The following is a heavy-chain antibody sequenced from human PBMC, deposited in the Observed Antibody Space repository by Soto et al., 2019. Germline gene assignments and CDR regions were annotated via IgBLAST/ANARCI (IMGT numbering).Heavy chain of an antibody. CDR2: AYYRSKWYN. Sequence: SRTRSLACVISGASVSSNSAAWNWSRQSPSRGLEWLGRAYYRSKWYNDYAVSVKSRITINPDTSKNQFSLQLNSVPPEDTAVYYCARWIQGSHAFEIWGQGTRGTVS. CDR3: ARWIQGSHAFEI. J-gene: IGHJ3*02. D-gene: IGHD5-18*01. V-gene: IGHV6-1*01. CDR1: GASVSSNSAA.